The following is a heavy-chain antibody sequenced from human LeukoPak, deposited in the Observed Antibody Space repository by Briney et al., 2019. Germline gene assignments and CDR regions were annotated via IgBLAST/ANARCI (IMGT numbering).Heavy chain of an antibody. J-gene: IGHJ3*02. CDR2: ISSSESTL. CDR3: ARGPNGAFDI. Sequence: PGGSLRLSCAASGFTFSSYSMNWVRQAPGKGLEWVSYISSSESTLYYADSVKGRFTISRDNAKNSLYLQMDSLRAEDTAVYYCARGPNGAFDIWGQGTMVTVSS. D-gene: IGHD4/OR15-4a*01. CDR1: GFTFSSYS. V-gene: IGHV3-48*04.